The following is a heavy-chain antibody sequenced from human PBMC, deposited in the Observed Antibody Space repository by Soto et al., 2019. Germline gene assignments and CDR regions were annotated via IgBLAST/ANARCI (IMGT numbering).Heavy chain of an antibody. J-gene: IGHJ6*02. CDR2: IYYSGST. Sequence: SETLSLTCTVSGGSISSYYWSWIRQPPGKALEWIGYIYYSGSTNYNPSLKSRVTISVDTSKNQFSLKLSSVTAADAAVYYCARDGGRSSSWYGDYYYGMDVWGQGTTVTVSS. CDR1: GGSISSYY. D-gene: IGHD6-13*01. CDR3: ARDGGRSSSWYGDYYYGMDV. V-gene: IGHV4-59*01.